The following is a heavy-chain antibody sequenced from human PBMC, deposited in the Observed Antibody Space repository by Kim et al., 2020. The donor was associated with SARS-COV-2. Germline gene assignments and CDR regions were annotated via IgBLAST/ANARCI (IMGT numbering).Heavy chain of an antibody. CDR1: GFTFSSYS. D-gene: IGHD3-16*02. Sequence: GGSLRLSCAASGFTFSSYSMNWVRQAPGKGLEWVSSISSSSSYIYYADSVKGRFTISRDNAKNSLYLQMNSLRAEDTAVYYCARVLWVWGSYRSPYYFDYWGQGTLVTVSS. J-gene: IGHJ4*02. V-gene: IGHV3-21*01. CDR2: ISSSSSYI. CDR3: ARVLWVWGSYRSPYYFDY.